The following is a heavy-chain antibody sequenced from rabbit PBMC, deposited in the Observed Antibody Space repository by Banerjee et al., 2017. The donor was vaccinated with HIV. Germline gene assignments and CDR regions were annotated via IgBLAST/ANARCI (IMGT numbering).Heavy chain of an antibody. CDR2: IDPVFGST. D-gene: IGHD4-1*01. CDR3: ARDLAGVIGWNFNL. V-gene: IGHV1S47*01. J-gene: IGHJ4*01. CDR1: GFDFSSYG. Sequence: QEQLEESGGDLVKPGRSLTLSCKASGFDFSSYGVSWVRQTPGKGLEWIGTIDPVFGSTYYASWVKGRFTISSHNAQNTLYLQLNSLTAADTATYFCARDLAGVIGWNFNLWGQGTLVTVS.